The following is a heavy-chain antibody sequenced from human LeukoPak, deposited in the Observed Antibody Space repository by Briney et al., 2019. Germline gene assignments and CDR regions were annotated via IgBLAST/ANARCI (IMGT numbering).Heavy chain of an antibody. J-gene: IGHJ3*02. CDR3: ARVGRGSYYWGVFNI. CDR1: GGSISSYY. CDR2: IYYSGST. D-gene: IGHD1-26*01. Sequence: SETLSLTCTVSGGSISSYYWSWIRQPPGKGLEWIGYIYYSGSTNYNPSLKSRVTISVDTSKNQFSLKLSSVTAADTAVYYCARVGRGSYYWGVFNIGAKGERAPVSS. V-gene: IGHV4-59*01.